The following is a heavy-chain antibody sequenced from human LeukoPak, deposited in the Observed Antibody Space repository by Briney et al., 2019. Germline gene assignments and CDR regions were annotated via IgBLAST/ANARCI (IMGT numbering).Heavy chain of an antibody. J-gene: IGHJ4*02. CDR1: DDSISTNSYY. D-gene: IGHD2-21*01. CDR3: TRGGDPYKVGNF. V-gene: IGHV4-39*01. Sequence: AETLTLTCTVSDDSISTNSYYWSWIRQPPGKGLECIGTLHFSGTPYYSPSLNSRISISVDTSKKQFSLKLRSVTATDAAVYYCTRGGDPYKVGNFWGQGTLVTVSS. CDR2: LHFSGTP.